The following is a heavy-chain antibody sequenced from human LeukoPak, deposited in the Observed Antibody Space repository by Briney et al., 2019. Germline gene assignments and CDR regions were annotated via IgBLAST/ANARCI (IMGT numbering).Heavy chain of an antibody. D-gene: IGHD3-22*01. J-gene: IGHJ4*02. CDR3: ARRALIYDSSGYYYDY. Sequence: GESLKISCQASGYSFTNYWIAWVRQTPGKGLEGMGIIYPGDSDTRYSPSFQGQVTISADKSISTAYLQWSSLKASDTAMYYCARRALIYDSSGYYYDYWGQGTLVTVSS. CDR2: IYPGDSDT. CDR1: GYSFTNYW. V-gene: IGHV5-51*01.